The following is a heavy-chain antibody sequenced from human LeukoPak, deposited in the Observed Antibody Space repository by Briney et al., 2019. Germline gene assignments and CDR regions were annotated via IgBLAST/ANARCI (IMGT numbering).Heavy chain of an antibody. Sequence: ASVKVSCKTSGYTFTDYYMHWVRQAPGQGLEWMGWISACNGNTNYAQKLQGRVTMTTDTSTSTAYMELRSLRSDDTAVYYCARGGPLDYWGQGTLVTVSS. V-gene: IGHV1-18*04. J-gene: IGHJ4*02. CDR1: GYTFTDYY. CDR3: ARGGPLDY. CDR2: ISACNGNT. D-gene: IGHD3-16*01.